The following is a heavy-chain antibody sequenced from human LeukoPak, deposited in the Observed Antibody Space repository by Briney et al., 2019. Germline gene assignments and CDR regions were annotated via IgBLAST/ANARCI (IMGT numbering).Heavy chain of an antibody. CDR1: GFPFSSYW. D-gene: IGHD2-15*01. Sequence: PGGSLRLSCVASGFPFSSYWMTWVRQASGKGLEWVANIKQDGSKKSYVDSVKGRFTISRDNAKNSLYLQMNSLRAEDTAVYYCVRYCNGGSCYRAAFDVWGPGTTVTVSS. J-gene: IGHJ3*01. CDR3: VRYCNGGSCYRAAFDV. CDR2: IKQDGSKK. V-gene: IGHV3-7*01.